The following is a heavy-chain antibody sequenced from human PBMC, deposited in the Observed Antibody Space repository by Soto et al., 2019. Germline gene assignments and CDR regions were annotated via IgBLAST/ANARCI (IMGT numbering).Heavy chain of an antibody. CDR1: GGSISSYY. J-gene: IGHJ6*02. CDR2: IYYSGST. CDR3: ATLGGYYYGMDV. V-gene: IGHV4-39*01. D-gene: IGHD3-10*01. Sequence: SETLSLTCTVSGGSISSYYWGWIRQPPGKGLEWIGSIYYSGSTYYNPSLKSRVTISVDTSKNQFSLKLSSVTAADTAVYYCATLGGYYYGMDVWGQGTTVTVSS.